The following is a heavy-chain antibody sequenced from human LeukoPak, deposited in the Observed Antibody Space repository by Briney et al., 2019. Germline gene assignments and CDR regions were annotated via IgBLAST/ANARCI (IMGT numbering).Heavy chain of an antibody. CDR1: GFTFSSYA. V-gene: IGHV3-30*02. J-gene: IGHJ4*02. Sequence: GGSLRLSCAASGFTFSSYAMSWVRQAPGKGLDWVAFIRYDGSAKYYADSVKGRFTISRDNSENTVYLQMNSLRAEDTAVYYCAKAPYRGTSSWTEFDYWGQGTLVTVSS. CDR2: IRYDGSAK. CDR3: AKAPYRGTSSWTEFDY. D-gene: IGHD6-13*01.